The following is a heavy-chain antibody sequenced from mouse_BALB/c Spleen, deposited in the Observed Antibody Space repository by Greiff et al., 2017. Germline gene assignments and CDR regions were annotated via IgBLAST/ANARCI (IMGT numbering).Heavy chain of an antibody. CDR3: TRDPAWFAY. V-gene: IGHV1S22*01. CDR1: GYTFTSYW. J-gene: IGHJ3*01. CDR2: IYPGSGST. Sequence: LQQPGSELVRPGASVKLSCKASGYTFTSYWMHWVKPRPGQGLEWIGNIYPGSGSTNYDEKFKSKATLTVDTSSSTAYMQLSSLTSEDSAVYYCTRDPAWFAYWGQGTLVTVSA.